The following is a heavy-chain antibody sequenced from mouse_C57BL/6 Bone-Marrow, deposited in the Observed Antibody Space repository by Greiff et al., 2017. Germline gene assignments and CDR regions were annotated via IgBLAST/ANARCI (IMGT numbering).Heavy chain of an antibody. D-gene: IGHD5-5*01. Sequence: VHVKQSGAELVRPGASVKLSCTASGFNIKDDYMHWVKQRPEQGLEWIGWIDPENGDTEYASKFQGKATITADTSSNTAYLQLSSLTSEDTAVYYCTVYLFAYWGQGTLVTVSA. CDR3: TVYLFAY. V-gene: IGHV14-4*01. J-gene: IGHJ3*01. CDR2: IDPENGDT. CDR1: GFNIKDDY.